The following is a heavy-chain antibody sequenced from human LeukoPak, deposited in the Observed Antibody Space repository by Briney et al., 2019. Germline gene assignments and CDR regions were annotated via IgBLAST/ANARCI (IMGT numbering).Heavy chain of an antibody. Sequence: ASVEVSCKASGYTFTSYGISWVRQAPGQGLEWMGRISAYNGNTNYAQKLQGRVTMTTDTSTSTAYMELRSLRSDDTAVYYCARGRLTRTVPNAFDTWGQGTMVTVSS. CDR1: GYTFTSYG. CDR2: ISAYNGNT. D-gene: IGHD4-17*01. J-gene: IGHJ3*02. CDR3: ARGRLTRTVPNAFDT. V-gene: IGHV1-18*01.